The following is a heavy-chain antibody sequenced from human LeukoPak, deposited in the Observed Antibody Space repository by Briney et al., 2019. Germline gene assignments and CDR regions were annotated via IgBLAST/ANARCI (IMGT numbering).Heavy chain of an antibody. Sequence: GGSLRLSCAASGFTFSSSWMHWVRQAPGKGLVWVSRINSDGSITTYADSVKGRFTISRDNAKNTLYLQMSSLRAEDTAVYYCTRALIGSADVWGQGTTVTVSS. CDR1: GFTFSSSW. CDR3: TRALIGSADV. D-gene: IGHD3-16*01. CDR2: INSDGSIT. V-gene: IGHV3-74*01. J-gene: IGHJ6*02.